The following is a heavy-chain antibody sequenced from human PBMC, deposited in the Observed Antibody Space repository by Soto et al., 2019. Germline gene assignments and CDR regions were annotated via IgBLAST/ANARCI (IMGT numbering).Heavy chain of an antibody. CDR1: GFTFSSYG. CDR3: AKDSSPYDFWSGYQLRGDAFDI. J-gene: IGHJ3*02. D-gene: IGHD3-3*01. Sequence: QVQLVESGGGVVQPGRSLRLSCAASGFTFSSYGMHWVRQAPGKGLEWVAVISYDGSNKYYADSVKGRFTISRDNSKNTLYLQMNSLRAEDTAVYYCAKDSSPYDFWSGYQLRGDAFDIWGQGTMVIVSS. CDR2: ISYDGSNK. V-gene: IGHV3-30*18.